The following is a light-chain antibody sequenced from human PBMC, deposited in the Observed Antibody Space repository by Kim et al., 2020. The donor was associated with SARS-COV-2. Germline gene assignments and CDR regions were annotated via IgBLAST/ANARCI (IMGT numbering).Light chain of an antibody. J-gene: IGKJ2*01. Sequence: DIVMTQSPDSLAVSLGERATINCKSSQSVLYSPNNKNYLAWYQQKPGQPPKLLIYWASTRESGVPDRFGGSGSGTDFTLTISSLQAEDVAVYYCQQYYSAPYTFGQGTKLEI. CDR3: QQYYSAPYT. CDR1: QSVLYSPNNKNY. V-gene: IGKV4-1*01. CDR2: WAS.